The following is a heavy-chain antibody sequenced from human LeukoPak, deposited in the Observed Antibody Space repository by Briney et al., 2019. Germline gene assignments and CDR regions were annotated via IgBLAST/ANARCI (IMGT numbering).Heavy chain of an antibody. D-gene: IGHD2-15*01. CDR3: ARGVVVVAAIFDY. V-gene: IGHV4-31*03. Sequence: SETLSLTCTVSGGSISSGGYYWRWIRQHPGKGLEWIGYIYYSGSTYYNPSLKSRVTISVDTSKNQFSLKLSSVTAADTAVYYCARGVVVVAAIFDYWGQGTLVTVSS. CDR1: GGSISSGGYY. CDR2: IYYSGST. J-gene: IGHJ4*02.